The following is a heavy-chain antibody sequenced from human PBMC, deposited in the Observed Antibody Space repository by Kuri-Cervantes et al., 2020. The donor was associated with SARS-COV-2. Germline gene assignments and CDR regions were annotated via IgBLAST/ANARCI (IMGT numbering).Heavy chain of an antibody. CDR2: IYPGDSDT. Sequence: GGSLRLSCKGSGYSFTSYWIGWVRQMPGKGLEWMGIIYPGDSDTRYSPSFQGQVTISADKSISTAYLQWSSLKASDTAMYYCATQSGGVEYSSSGSGAFDIWGQGTMVTVSS. J-gene: IGHJ3*02. D-gene: IGHD6-6*01. V-gene: IGHV5-51*01. CDR3: ATQSGGVEYSSSGSGAFDI. CDR1: GYSFTSYW.